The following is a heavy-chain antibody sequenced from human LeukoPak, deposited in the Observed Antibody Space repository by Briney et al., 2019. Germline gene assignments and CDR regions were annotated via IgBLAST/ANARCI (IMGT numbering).Heavy chain of an antibody. J-gene: IGHJ6*03. CDR2: ISGSASST. Sequence: GGSLRLSCAASGFTFSNYAMSWVRQAPGKGLEWVSAISGSASSTYHADSVKGRFTISRDNSKNTLYLQMNSLRAEDTALYYCARTGSGRPRDYYYYYYMDVWGKGTTVTVSS. CDR3: ARTGSGRPRDYYYYYYMDV. CDR1: GFTFSNYA. V-gene: IGHV3-23*01. D-gene: IGHD3-10*01.